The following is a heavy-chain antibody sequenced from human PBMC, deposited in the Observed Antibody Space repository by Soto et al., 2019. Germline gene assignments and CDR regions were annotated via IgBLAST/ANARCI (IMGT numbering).Heavy chain of an antibody. Sequence: ASVKVSCKASGGTFSIYAIIWVRQAPGQGLEWMGGIIPIFGTANYAQKFQGRVTITADESTSTAYMELSSLRSEDTAVYYCATQDDSSGYYDYWGQGTLVTVSS. J-gene: IGHJ4*02. CDR3: ATQDDSSGYYDY. D-gene: IGHD3-22*01. CDR2: IIPIFGTA. V-gene: IGHV1-69*13. CDR1: GGTFSIYA.